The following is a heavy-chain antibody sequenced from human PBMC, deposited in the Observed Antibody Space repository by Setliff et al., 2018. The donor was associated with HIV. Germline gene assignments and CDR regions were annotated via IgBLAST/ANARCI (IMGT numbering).Heavy chain of an antibody. V-gene: IGHV3-7*01. CDR3: TRKLAPGHGMDV. CDR1: GFTFTSYW. D-gene: IGHD3-3*02. J-gene: IGHJ6*02. CDR2: INQDGSEK. Sequence: PGGSLRLSCAASGFTFTSYWMIWVRQAPEKGLEWVANINQDGSEKNYVDSVKGRFTISRDNAKNSLYLQMDSLRVEDTTVYYCTRKLAPGHGMDVWGQGTTVTVSS.